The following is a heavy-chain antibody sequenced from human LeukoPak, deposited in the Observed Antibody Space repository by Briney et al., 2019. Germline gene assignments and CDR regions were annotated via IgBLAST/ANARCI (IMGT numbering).Heavy chain of an antibody. D-gene: IGHD3-3*01. V-gene: IGHV3-23*01. CDR1: GFTFSSHA. J-gene: IGHJ4*02. Sequence: GGSLRLFCAASGFTFSSHAMRWVRQAPGKGLEWLSAVCGSGDSTYYADRVRGRFTVSRDNYQNTLYLQMNSLRAEDTAIYYCAKGISVDYDFWSGSSNYYFDYWSQGTLVTVSS. CDR3: AKGISVDYDFWSGSSNYYFDY. CDR2: VCGSGDST.